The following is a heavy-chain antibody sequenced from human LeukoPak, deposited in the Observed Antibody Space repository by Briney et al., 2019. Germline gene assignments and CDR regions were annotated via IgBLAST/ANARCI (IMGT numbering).Heavy chain of an antibody. D-gene: IGHD3-9*01. V-gene: IGHV3-7*04. CDR3: ARVNYDILTGYLSYFDY. CDR1: GFTFSTYW. CDR2: INQDGREK. J-gene: IGHJ4*02. Sequence: GGSLRLSCAASGFTFSTYWMNWVRQAPGKGLEWVANINQDGREKYYVDSVKGRFTISRDNDKDSLYLQMNSLRAEDTAVYYCARVNYDILTGYLSYFDYWGQGALVTVSS.